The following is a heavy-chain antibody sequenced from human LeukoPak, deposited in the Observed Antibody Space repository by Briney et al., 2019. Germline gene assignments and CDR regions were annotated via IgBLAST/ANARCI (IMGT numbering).Heavy chain of an antibody. CDR3: ARNDILTDYYMDV. D-gene: IGHD3-9*01. Sequence: GRSLRLSCPASGFTFSSYWMTWVRQAPGKGLEWVANIKQDGSETYYVDFVRGRFTISRDNAKNSLYLQMNSLRAEDTAVYYCARNDILTDYYMDVWGKGTTVTVSS. CDR2: IKQDGSET. V-gene: IGHV3-7*01. CDR1: GFTFSSYW. J-gene: IGHJ6*03.